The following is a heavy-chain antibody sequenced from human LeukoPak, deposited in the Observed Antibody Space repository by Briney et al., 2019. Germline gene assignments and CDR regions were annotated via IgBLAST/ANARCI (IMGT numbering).Heavy chain of an antibody. CDR2: ISPDSNYK. Sequence: GESLRLSCAASGFTFSTYSMNWLRLAPGKGLEWVSSISPDSNYKYYVDSVKGRFTISRDNAKSSLYLQMNSLRAEDTAVYYCARDWGSLWFGELFPAYWGQGTLVTVSS. CDR1: GFTFSTYS. CDR3: ARDWGSLWFGELFPAY. J-gene: IGHJ4*02. V-gene: IGHV3-21*01. D-gene: IGHD3-10*01.